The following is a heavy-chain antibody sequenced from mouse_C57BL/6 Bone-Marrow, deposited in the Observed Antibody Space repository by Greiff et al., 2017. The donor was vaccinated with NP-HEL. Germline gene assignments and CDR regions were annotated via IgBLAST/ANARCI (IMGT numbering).Heavy chain of an antibody. CDR2: INYDGSST. CDR3: AREGGLRRRTYAMDY. D-gene: IGHD2-4*01. CDR1: GFTFSDYY. V-gene: IGHV5-16*01. Sequence: EVKLVASEGGLVQPGSSMKLSCTTSGFTFSDYYMAWVRQVPEKGLDWVANINYDGSSTYYLDSLKSRFIISRDNAKNILYLQMSSLKSEDTATYYCAREGGLRRRTYAMDYWGQGTSVTVSS. J-gene: IGHJ4*01.